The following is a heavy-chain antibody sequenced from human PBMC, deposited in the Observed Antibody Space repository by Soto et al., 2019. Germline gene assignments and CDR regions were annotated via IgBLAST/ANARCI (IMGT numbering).Heavy chain of an antibody. V-gene: IGHV1-69*05. D-gene: IGHD6-19*01. CDR1: GGTFSSYA. CDR2: IIPIFGTA. Sequence: SVKVSCKASGGTFSSYAISWVRQAPGQGLEWMGGIIPIFGTANYAQKFQGRVTITRDTSASTAYMELSSLRSEDTAVYYCARGQQWPTQKLGYWGQGTLVTVSS. CDR3: ARGQQWPTQKLGY. J-gene: IGHJ4*02.